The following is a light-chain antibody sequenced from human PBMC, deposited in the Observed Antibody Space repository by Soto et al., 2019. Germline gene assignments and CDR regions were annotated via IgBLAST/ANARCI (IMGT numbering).Light chain of an antibody. J-gene: IGKJ5*01. V-gene: IGKV3D-20*01. CDR2: DAS. Sequence: ETVLTQSPATLSLSPGERATLSCGASQRVSSNYLAWYQQKRGLAPRLLIYDASSRATGIPDRFSGSGSGTDFTLTISRLEPEDFAVYYCQQYGSSPTFAQGTRLEIK. CDR1: QRVSSNY. CDR3: QQYGSSPT.